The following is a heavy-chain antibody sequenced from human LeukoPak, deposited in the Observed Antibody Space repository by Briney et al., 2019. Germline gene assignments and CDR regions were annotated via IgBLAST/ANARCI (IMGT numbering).Heavy chain of an antibody. D-gene: IGHD1-26*01. V-gene: IGHV3-7*03. Sequence: PGGSLRLSCAASGFTFSSYGRHWVRQAPGKGLEWVANINQGEGEKYYVDSVKGRFTISRDNAKKSLFLQMNSLRAEDTAVYYCARGRFIAGTTAYYFDYWGQGTLVTVSS. CDR1: GFTFSSYG. CDR2: INQGEGEK. J-gene: IGHJ4*02. CDR3: ARGRFIAGTTAYYFDY.